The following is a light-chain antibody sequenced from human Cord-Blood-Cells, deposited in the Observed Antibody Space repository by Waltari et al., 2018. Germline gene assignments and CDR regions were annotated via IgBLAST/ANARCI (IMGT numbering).Light chain of an antibody. J-gene: IGLJ3*02. Sequence: QSALTQPAPVSGSPRQSLTLSCTGSSRDIGSYNLVSWYQQHPGKAPKPMIYEGSKRPSGFSNRFSGSKSGNTASLTISGLQAEDEADYYCCSYAGSSTWVFGGGTKLTVL. CDR2: EGS. CDR3: CSYAGSSTWV. CDR1: SRDIGSYNL. V-gene: IGLV2-23*01.